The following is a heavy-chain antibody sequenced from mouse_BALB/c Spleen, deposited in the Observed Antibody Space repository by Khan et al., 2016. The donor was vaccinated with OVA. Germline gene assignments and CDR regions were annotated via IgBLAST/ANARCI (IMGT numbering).Heavy chain of an antibody. CDR3: ARSKYLARY. CDR1: GYSLTRYG. CDR2: IWAGGST. V-gene: IGHV2-9*02. Sequence: QVQLKESGPGLVAPSQSLSITCTVSGYSLTRYGVHWVRQPPGKGLEWLGLIWAGGSTNYNWALMSRLSISIDNTKSQVFLMMNSLQTDDTALYCCARSKYLARYWGQGTTLTVSS. J-gene: IGHJ2*01. D-gene: IGHD3-3*01.